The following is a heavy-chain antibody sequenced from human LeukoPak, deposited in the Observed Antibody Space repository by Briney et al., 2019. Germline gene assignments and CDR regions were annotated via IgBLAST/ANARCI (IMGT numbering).Heavy chain of an antibody. CDR2: MYYSGST. CDR3: ARRGVAAAGEDADFDY. V-gene: IGHV4-39*01. CDR1: GGSISSSSYY. Sequence: SETLSLACTVSGGSISSSSYYCGWIRQPPGKGLEWLGRMYYSGSTYYNPSLKSRVTISVDTSKNQFSLKLSSVTAADTAVYYCARRGVAAAGEDADFDYWGQGTLVTVSS. J-gene: IGHJ4*02. D-gene: IGHD6-13*01.